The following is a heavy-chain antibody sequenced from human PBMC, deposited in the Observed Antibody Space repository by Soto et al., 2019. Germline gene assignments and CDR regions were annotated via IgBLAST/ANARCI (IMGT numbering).Heavy chain of an antibody. V-gene: IGHV3-9*01. D-gene: IGHD2-15*01. CDR3: ARGYCSGGSCYRADY. J-gene: IGHJ4*02. Sequence: EVQLVESGGGLVQPGRSLRLSCAASGFSFDDYAMHWVRQAPGKGLEWVSGISWNSGSKGYVDSVKGRFTSSRDNAKNSLYLQMNSLRAEDTALYYCARGYCSGGSCYRADYWGQGTLVTVSS. CDR2: ISWNSGSK. CDR1: GFSFDDYA.